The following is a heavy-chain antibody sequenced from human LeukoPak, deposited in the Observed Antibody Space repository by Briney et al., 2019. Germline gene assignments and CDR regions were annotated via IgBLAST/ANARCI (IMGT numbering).Heavy chain of an antibody. CDR2: INWNGGST. CDR1: GFTCDNHG. Sequence: PGGSLRLSCAASGFTCDNHGMSWVRQAPGKGLEWVSGINWNGGSTGYADSVKGRFTISRDNAKNSLYLQMNSLRAEDTALHYCARSIVVPAAINSYYFDYWGQGTLVTVSS. V-gene: IGHV3-20*04. D-gene: IGHD2-2*01. J-gene: IGHJ4*02. CDR3: ARSIVVPAAINSYYFDY.